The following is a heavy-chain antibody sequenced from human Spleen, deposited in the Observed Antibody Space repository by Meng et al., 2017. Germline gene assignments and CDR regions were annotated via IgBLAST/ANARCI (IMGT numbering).Heavy chain of an antibody. J-gene: IGHJ6*02. CDR2: ISAYNGNT. D-gene: IGHD2-2*01. CDR1: GYTFSTYI. Sequence: ASVKVSCKASGYTFSTYIISWVRQAPGQGLEWMGWISAYNGNTNYAEKLQDRITMTTDTSTSTAYMELRSLRSDDTAVYYCARDRHCSSSSCQYYYGMDVWGQGTTVTVSS. CDR3: ARDRHCSSSSCQYYYGMDV. V-gene: IGHV1-18*01.